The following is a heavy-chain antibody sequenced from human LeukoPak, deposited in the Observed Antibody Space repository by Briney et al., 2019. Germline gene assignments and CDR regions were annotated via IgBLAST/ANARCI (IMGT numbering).Heavy chain of an antibody. V-gene: IGHV4-30-4*08. CDR2: IYYSGST. Sequence: SETLSLTCTVSGGSISSGDYYWSWIRQSPGKGLEWIGYIYYSGSTYYNPSLKSRVTISVDTSKNQFSLKLSSVTAADTAVYYCARGLRYGDYYFDYWGQGTLVTVSS. D-gene: IGHD4-17*01. CDR3: ARGLRYGDYYFDY. J-gene: IGHJ4*02. CDR1: GGSISSGDYY.